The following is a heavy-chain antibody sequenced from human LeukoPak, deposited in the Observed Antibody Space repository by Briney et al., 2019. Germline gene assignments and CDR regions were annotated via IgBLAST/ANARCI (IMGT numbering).Heavy chain of an antibody. CDR3: ARGTYYDSSGYSDAFDI. J-gene: IGHJ3*02. CDR1: GYTFTSYD. D-gene: IGHD3-22*01. CDR2: MNPNSGNT. V-gene: IGHV1-8*02. Sequence: ASVKVSCKASGYTFTSYDINWVRQATGQGLEWMGWMNPNSGNTGYAQKFQGRVTMTRNTSISTAYMELSSLRSEDTAVYYCARGTYYDSSGYSDAFDIWGQGTMVTVSS.